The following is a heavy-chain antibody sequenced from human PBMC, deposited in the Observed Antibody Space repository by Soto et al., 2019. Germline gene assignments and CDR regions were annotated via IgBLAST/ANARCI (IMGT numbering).Heavy chain of an antibody. CDR2: MYYSGST. CDR3: TRVGGYYSDYPNFDY. V-gene: IGHV4-59*01. J-gene: IGHJ4*02. CDR1: GGTISNYY. D-gene: IGHD5-12*01. Sequence: PSETLSLTCTVSGGTISNYYWSWIRQPPGKGLEWMGYMYYSGSTKYNPSLKSRVTISVGTSNNQFFLKLNSVTAADTAVYFCTRVGGYYSDYPNFDYWGRGTLVTVSS.